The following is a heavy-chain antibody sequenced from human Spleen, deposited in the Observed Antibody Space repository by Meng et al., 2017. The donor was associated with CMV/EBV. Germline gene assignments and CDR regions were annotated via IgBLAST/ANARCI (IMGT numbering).Heavy chain of an antibody. CDR1: GFSVTTSGVG. CDR2: IDWNDDK. J-gene: IGHJ4*02. CDR3: AHSPYDFWRGAYTAWFFDY. D-gene: IGHD3-3*01. V-gene: IGHV2-5*01. Sequence: SGPTLVKPAQTLTLTCSLSGFSVTTSGVGVGWIRQPPGKALEWLALIDWNDDKLYRASLENRLTITKDPSKNQVVLTMTNMDPVDTATYFCAHSPYDFWRGAYTAWFFDYWGQGTLVTVSS.